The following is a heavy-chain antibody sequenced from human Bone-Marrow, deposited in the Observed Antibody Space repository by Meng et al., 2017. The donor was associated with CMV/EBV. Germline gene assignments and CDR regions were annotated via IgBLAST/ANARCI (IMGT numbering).Heavy chain of an antibody. CDR2: IRYDGGKK. D-gene: IGHD3-10*01. Sequence: GGSLRLSCAASGLTLSSYGIHWVRQAPGKGLEWVAFIRYDGGKKEYVDSVKGRFTISRDNSKNTVNLQMNSLRAEDTAVYYCTKDSGRGGHLWFRGVDYWGQGTLVTFSS. CDR1: GLTLSSYG. CDR3: TKDSGRGGHLWFRGVDY. J-gene: IGHJ4*02. V-gene: IGHV3-30*02.